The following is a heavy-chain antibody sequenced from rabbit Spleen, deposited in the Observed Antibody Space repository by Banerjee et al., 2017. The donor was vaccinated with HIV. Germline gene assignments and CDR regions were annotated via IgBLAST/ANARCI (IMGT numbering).Heavy chain of an antibody. CDR3: ARDGAGGTYFAL. J-gene: IGHJ4*01. CDR2: IYIGGGNT. D-gene: IGHD8-1*01. Sequence: QSLEESGGGLVQPEGSLTLTCKASEFSFSSNSYMCWVRQAPGKGLEWIACIYIGGGNTYYATWARGRFTISKTSSTTVTLQMTSLTAADTATYFCARDGAGGTYFALWGPGTLVTV. CDR1: EFSFSSNSY. V-gene: IGHV1S40*01.